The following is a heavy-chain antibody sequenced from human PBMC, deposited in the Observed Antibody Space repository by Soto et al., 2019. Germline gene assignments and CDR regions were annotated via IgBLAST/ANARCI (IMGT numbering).Heavy chain of an antibody. Sequence: QVQLVESGGGVVQPGRSLRLSCAASGFTFSSSGMHWVRQAPGKGLEWVAVIWSDEINKHYADYVEGRFTISRENSKNTLYLQMNSLRAEYTAVYYCASYDGGGHYYYWGQGTLVIVSS. CDR2: IWSDEINK. D-gene: IGHD3-22*01. CDR1: GFTFSSSG. V-gene: IGHV3-33*03. J-gene: IGHJ4*02. CDR3: ASYDGGGHYYY.